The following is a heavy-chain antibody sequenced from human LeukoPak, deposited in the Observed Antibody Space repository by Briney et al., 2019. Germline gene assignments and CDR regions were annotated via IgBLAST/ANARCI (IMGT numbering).Heavy chain of an antibody. Sequence: PGGSLRLSCAASGFTVSSNYMSWVRQAPGKGLEWVSLIYSGDFTYYADSVKGRFTISRDNSKNTLYLQMNTLRAEDTAVYYWACTISVVTVLDPRNAFDIWGQGKMVTVSS. CDR1: GFTVSSNY. J-gene: IGHJ3*02. V-gene: IGHV3-53*01. CDR3: ACTISVVTVLDPRNAFDI. CDR2: IYSGDFT. D-gene: IGHD2/OR15-2a*01.